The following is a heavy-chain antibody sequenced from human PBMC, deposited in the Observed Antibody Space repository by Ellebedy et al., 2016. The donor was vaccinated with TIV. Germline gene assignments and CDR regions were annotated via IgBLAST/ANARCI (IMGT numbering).Heavy chain of an antibody. CDR1: GFTFSSYG. V-gene: IGHV3-33*01. CDR3: ARDGYGDYLFDY. Sequence: GESLKISCAASGFTFSSYGMHWVRQAPGKGLEWVAVIWYDGSNKYYADSVKGRFTISRDNSKNTLYLQMNSLRAEDTAVYYCARDGYGDYLFDYWGQGTLVTVSS. D-gene: IGHD4-17*01. J-gene: IGHJ4*02. CDR2: IWYDGSNK.